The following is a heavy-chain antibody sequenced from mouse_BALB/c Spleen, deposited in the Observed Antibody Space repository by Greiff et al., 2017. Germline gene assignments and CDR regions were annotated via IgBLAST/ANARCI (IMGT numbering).Heavy chain of an antibody. V-gene: IGHV5-17*02. CDR2: ISSGSSTI. CDR1: GFTFSSFG. CDR3: ARSGSYHYAMDY. J-gene: IGHJ4*01. D-gene: IGHD2-10*01. Sequence: VQLKESGGGLVQPGGSRKLSCAASGFTFSSFGMHWVRQAPEKGLEWVAYISSGSSTIYYADTVKGRFTISRDNPKNTLFLQMTSLRSEDTAMYYCARSGSYHYAMDYWGQGTSVTVSS.